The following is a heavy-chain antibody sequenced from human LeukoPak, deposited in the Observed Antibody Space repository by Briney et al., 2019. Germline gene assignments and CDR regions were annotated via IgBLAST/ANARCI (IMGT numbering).Heavy chain of an antibody. Sequence: GGSLRLSCAASGFTFSSYGMHWVRQAPGKGLEWVAVISYDGSNKYYADSVKGRFTISRDNSKNTLYLQMNSLRAEDTAVYYCAKDYYGSGSYYNPWHYYYGMDVWGQGATVTVSS. V-gene: IGHV3-30*18. CDR2: ISYDGSNK. CDR1: GFTFSSYG. CDR3: AKDYYGSGSYYNPWHYYYGMDV. J-gene: IGHJ6*02. D-gene: IGHD3-10*01.